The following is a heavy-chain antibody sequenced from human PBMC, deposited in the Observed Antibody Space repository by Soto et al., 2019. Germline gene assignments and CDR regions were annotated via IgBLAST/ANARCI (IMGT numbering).Heavy chain of an antibody. J-gene: IGHJ3*02. Sequence: PGESLKISCKGSGYSFSNYWIGWVRQMPGKGLEWMGIIYPGDSDTRYSPPFQGQVTISADKSISTAYLQWSSLKASDTAMYYCASNPNYYDSSGYFHDAFDIWGQGTMVTVSS. CDR1: GYSFSNYW. D-gene: IGHD3-22*01. V-gene: IGHV5-51*01. CDR2: IYPGDSDT. CDR3: ASNPNYYDSSGYFHDAFDI.